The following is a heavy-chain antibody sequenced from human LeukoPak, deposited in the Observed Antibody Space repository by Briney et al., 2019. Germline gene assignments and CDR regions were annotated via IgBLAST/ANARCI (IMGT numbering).Heavy chain of an antibody. J-gene: IGHJ4*02. CDR1: RFTFDDYA. CDR2: ISWNCGSI. CDR3: AKDVVAASTGFFDY. Sequence: GGSRRLSCAASRFTFDDYAMHWVRQAPGSGLGWVSGISWNCGSIGYADSVKGRFTISRDNAKNSLYLQMNSLRAEDMALYYCAKDVVAASTGFFDYWGQGTLVTVSS. D-gene: IGHD1-14*01. V-gene: IGHV3-9*03.